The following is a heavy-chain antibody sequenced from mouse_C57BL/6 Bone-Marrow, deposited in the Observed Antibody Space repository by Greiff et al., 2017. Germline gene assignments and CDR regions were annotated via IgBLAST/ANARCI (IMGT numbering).Heavy chain of an antibody. D-gene: IGHD1-1*01. Sequence: VHVKQSGTVLARPGASVKMSCKTSGYTFTSYWMHWVKQRPGQGLEWIGAIYPGNSDTSYNQKFKGKAKLTAVTSASTAYMELSSLTNEDSAVYYCTTYYGSSSKNYWGQGTTLTVSS. J-gene: IGHJ2*01. CDR2: IYPGNSDT. V-gene: IGHV1-5*01. CDR3: TTYYGSSSKNY. CDR1: GYTFTSYW.